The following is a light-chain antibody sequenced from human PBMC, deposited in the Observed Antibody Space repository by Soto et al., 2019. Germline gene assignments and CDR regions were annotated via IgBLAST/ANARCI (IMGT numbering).Light chain of an antibody. CDR2: DAS. V-gene: IGKV1-5*01. CDR3: QQYKDGAWT. Sequence: DIQLTQSPSTLSPSVGDRVTITCRASQRIDRYLAWYQQKPGKAPNLLVYDASTLEGGVPSRFSGSGSATEFILTISSLQPDDFATYYCQQYKDGAWTFGQGTRVGVK. CDR1: QRIDRY. J-gene: IGKJ1*01.